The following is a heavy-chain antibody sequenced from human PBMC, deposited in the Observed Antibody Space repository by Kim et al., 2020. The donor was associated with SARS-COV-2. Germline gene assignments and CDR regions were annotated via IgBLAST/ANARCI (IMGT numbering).Heavy chain of an antibody. CDR2: IYSGGST. V-gene: IGHV3-53*04. CDR3: ASPSLASLSAAMDV. J-gene: IGHJ6*02. Sequence: GGSLRLSCAASGFTVSSNYFTWVRQAPGKGLEWVSVIYSGGSTYYADSVEGRFTISRHNSNHTLYLQMNSLRAEDTAVYYCASPSLASLSAAMDVWGQGTTVTVSS. D-gene: IGHD2-2*01. CDR1: GFTVSSNY.